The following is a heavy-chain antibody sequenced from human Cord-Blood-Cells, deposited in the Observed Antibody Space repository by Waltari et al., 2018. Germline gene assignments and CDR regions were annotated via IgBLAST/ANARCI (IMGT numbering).Heavy chain of an antibody. D-gene: IGHD3-16*01. J-gene: IGHJ3*02. CDR3: ARAGGGQYAFDI. Sequence: EVQLVESGGGLVQPGRSLRLSCAASGFTFDDYAIHWVRQAPGEGLGWVSGISWNSGSIGYADSVKGRFTISRDNAKNSLYLQMNRLRAEDTALYYCARAGGGQYAFDIWGQGTMVTVSS. V-gene: IGHV3-9*01. CDR1: GFTFDDYA. CDR2: ISWNSGSI.